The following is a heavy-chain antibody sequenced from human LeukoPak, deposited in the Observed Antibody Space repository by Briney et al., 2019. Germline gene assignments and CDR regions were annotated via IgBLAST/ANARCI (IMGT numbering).Heavy chain of an antibody. J-gene: IGHJ4*02. CDR1: GFSFSRSS. CDR2: ITGSSTYT. V-gene: IGHV3-21*01. CDR3: TKERGSY. Sequence: GGSLRLSCAASGFSFSRSSMSWVRQAPGKGLEWVSSITGSSTYTYYADSVKGRFTISRDNAEKSVYLQMNSLRAEDTAVYYCTKERGSYWGQGTLVTVSS.